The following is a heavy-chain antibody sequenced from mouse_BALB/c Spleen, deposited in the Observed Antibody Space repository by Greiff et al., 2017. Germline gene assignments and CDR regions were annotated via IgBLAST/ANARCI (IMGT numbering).Heavy chain of an antibody. V-gene: IGHV5-6-3*01. Sequence: DVHLVESGGGLVQPGGSLKLSCAASGFTFSSYGMSWVRQTPDKRLELVATINSNGGSTYYPDSVKGRFTISRDNAKNTLYLQMSSLKSEDTAMYYCARQGYYFYFDYWGQGTTLTVSS. D-gene: IGHD2-12*01. J-gene: IGHJ2*01. CDR3: ARQGYYFYFDY. CDR2: INSNGGST. CDR1: GFTFSSYG.